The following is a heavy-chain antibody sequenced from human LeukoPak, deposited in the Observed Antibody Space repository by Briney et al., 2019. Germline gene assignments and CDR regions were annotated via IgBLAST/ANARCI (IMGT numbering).Heavy chain of an antibody. CDR1: GFTFSTYW. Sequence: PGGSLRLSCAASGFTFSTYWMSWVRQAPGKGLEWVANIRQDGSKIYYVDSVKGRFTISRDNSKNTLYLQMNSLRAEDTAVYYCAKVGPYSSSWYDYYYYGMDVWGQGTTVTVSS. J-gene: IGHJ6*02. D-gene: IGHD6-13*01. V-gene: IGHV3-7*03. CDR2: IRQDGSKI. CDR3: AKVGPYSSSWYDYYYYGMDV.